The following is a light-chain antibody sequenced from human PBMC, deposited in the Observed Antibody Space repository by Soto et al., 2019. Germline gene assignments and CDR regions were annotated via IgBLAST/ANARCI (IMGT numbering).Light chain of an antibody. CDR2: DVS. CDR1: QSISSW. CDR3: QQYSSLRT. Sequence: DIQMTQSPSTLSASVGDRVTISCRASQSISSWLAWYQQKPGKAPELLIYDVSTLQSGVPSRFSGSGSGTEFTLTISCLQPDDFATYYCQQYSSLRTFGQGTKVESK. V-gene: IGKV1-5*01. J-gene: IGKJ2*01.